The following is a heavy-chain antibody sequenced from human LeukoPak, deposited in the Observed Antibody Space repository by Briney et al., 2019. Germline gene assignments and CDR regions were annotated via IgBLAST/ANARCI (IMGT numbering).Heavy chain of an antibody. J-gene: IGHJ4*02. D-gene: IGHD3-22*01. Sequence: GESLKISCKGSGYSFTSYWIGWVHQMPGKGLEWIGFIYPGDSDTKYSPSFQGQVSISVDESISTASLQWSSLKASDTAMYYCVRTYDRTGHYYPDYWGQGTLVTVSS. CDR2: IYPGDSDT. V-gene: IGHV5-51*07. CDR3: VRTYDRTGHYYPDY. CDR1: GYSFTSYW.